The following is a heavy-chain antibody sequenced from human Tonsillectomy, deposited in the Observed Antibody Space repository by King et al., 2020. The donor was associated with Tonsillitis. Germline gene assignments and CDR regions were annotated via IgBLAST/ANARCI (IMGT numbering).Heavy chain of an antibody. CDR2: IYYSGST. CDR1: GGSISSYY. CDR3: ARLPDGNYDSSGGAFDI. J-gene: IGHJ3*02. Sequence: QLQESGPGLVKPSETLSLTCTVSGGSISSYYWSWIRQPPGKGLEWIGYIYYSGSTNYNPSLKSRVTISVDTSKNQFSLKLSSVTAADTAVYYCARLPDGNYDSSGGAFDIWGQGTMVTVSS. D-gene: IGHD3-22*01. V-gene: IGHV4-59*08.